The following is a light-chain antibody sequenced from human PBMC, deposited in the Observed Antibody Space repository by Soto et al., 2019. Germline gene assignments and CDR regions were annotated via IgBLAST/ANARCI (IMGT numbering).Light chain of an antibody. CDR1: QSVSSN. Sequence: EIVLTHSPATLSVSPGEIATLSCRASQSVSSNLAWYYQKPGQAPRLLIYGASSRATGIPDRFSGSGSGTDFTLTISRLEPEDFAVYYCQQYGSSITFGQGTRLEIK. CDR3: QQYGSSIT. J-gene: IGKJ5*01. CDR2: GAS. V-gene: IGKV3-20*01.